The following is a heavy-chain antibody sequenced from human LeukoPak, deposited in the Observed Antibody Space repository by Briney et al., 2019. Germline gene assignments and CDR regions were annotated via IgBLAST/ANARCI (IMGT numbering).Heavy chain of an antibody. J-gene: IGHJ4*02. CDR2: INHSGST. D-gene: IGHD5-12*01. Sequence: SETLSLTCTVSGGSISSYYWSWIRQPPGKGLEWIGEINHSGSTNYNPSLKSRVTISVDTSKNQFSLKLSSVTAADTAVYYCASGRSSSGYDYWGQGTLVTVSS. CDR1: GGSISSYY. V-gene: IGHV4-34*01. CDR3: ASGRSSSGYDY.